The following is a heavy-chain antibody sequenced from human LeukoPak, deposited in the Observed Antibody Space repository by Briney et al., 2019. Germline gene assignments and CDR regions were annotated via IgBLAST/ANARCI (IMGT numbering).Heavy chain of an antibody. CDR3: ARRPIPIAVAGTLFDY. CDR2: ISVYNGNT. Sequence: ASVKVSCKASGYTFTSYGISWVRQAPGQGLEWMGWISVYNGNTNYAQKLQGRVTMTTDTSTSTAYMELRSLRSDDTAVYYCARRPIPIAVAGTLFDYWGQGTLVTVSS. D-gene: IGHD6-19*01. V-gene: IGHV1-18*01. J-gene: IGHJ4*02. CDR1: GYTFTSYG.